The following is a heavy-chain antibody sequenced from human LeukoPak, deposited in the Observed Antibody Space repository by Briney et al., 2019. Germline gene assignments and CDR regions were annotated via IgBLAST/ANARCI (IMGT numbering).Heavy chain of an antibody. CDR3: VSFYETY. CDR2: INGDGSWT. CDR1: GFTFSSYA. J-gene: IGHJ4*02. D-gene: IGHD2-2*01. V-gene: IGHV3-74*01. Sequence: GGSLRLSCAASGFTFSSYAMSWVRQAPGKGLVWVSHINGDGSWTTYADSVKGRITISKDNAKNTVYLQMNNLRAEDTAVYYCVSFYETYWGRGTLVTVSS.